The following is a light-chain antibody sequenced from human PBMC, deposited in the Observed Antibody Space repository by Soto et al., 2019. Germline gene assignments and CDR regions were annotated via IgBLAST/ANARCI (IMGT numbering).Light chain of an antibody. CDR3: QQGASFPRT. Sequence: DIQLTQSPSSLSASVGDKVTITCRASQSIRSYLNWVQQKPGDAPKLLIYAASTLQSGIPSRFSGSGSGTDFTLTIRSLQPEDFATYYCQQGASFPRTFGGGTKVDIK. CDR2: AAS. J-gene: IGKJ4*01. CDR1: QSIRSY. V-gene: IGKV1-39*01.